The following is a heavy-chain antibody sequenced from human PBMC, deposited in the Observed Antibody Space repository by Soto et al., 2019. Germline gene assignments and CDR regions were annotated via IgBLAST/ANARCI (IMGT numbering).Heavy chain of an antibody. J-gene: IGHJ4*02. CDR1: GYTLTELS. CDR3: ATGRDDYVGFDY. CDR2: FDPEDGET. Sequence: ASVKVSCKVSGYTLTELSMHWVRQAPGKGLEWMGGFDPEDGETIYAQKFQGRVTMTEDTSTDTAYMELSSLRSEDTAVYYCATGRDDYVGFDYWGQGTLVTVSS. D-gene: IGHD3-16*01. V-gene: IGHV1-24*01.